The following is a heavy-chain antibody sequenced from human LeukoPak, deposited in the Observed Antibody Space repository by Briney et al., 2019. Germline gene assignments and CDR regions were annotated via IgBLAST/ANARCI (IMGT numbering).Heavy chain of an antibody. J-gene: IGHJ4*02. CDR1: GFTFSSYS. D-gene: IGHD5-18*01. Sequence: GGSLRLSCAASGFTFSSYSMNWVRQAPGKGLEWVSSISSSSSYIYYADSVKGRFTISRDNAKNSLYLQMNSLRAEDTAVYYCARSSRFFPRDIQLCRYDYWGQGTLVTVSS. V-gene: IGHV3-21*01. CDR2: ISSSSSYI. CDR3: ARSSRFFPRDIQLCRYDY.